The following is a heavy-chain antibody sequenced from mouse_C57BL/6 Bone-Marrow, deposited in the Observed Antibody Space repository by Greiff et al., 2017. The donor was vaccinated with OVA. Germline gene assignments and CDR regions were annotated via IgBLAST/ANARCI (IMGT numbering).Heavy chain of an antibody. CDR3: ARWGDYGYDGGFAY. CDR1: GYTFTDYY. V-gene: IGHV1-26*01. D-gene: IGHD2-2*01. CDR2: INPNNGGT. J-gene: IGHJ3*01. Sequence: VQLQQSGPELVKPGASVKISCKASGYTFTDYYMNWVKQSHGKSLEWIGDINPNNGGTSYNQKFKGKATLTVDKSSSTAYMELRSLTSEDSAVYYGARWGDYGYDGGFAYWGQGTLVTVSA.